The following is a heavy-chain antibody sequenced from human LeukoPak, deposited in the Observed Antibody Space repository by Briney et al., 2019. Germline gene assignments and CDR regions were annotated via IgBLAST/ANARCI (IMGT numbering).Heavy chain of an antibody. CDR1: GGTFSSYA. D-gene: IGHD4-17*01. CDR2: IIPIFGTA. CDR3: ASHYGDYGLPYYYYGMDV. J-gene: IGHJ6*02. V-gene: IGHV1-69*13. Sequence: ASVKVSCKASGGTFSSYAISWVRQATGQGLEWMGGIIPIFGTANYAQKFQGRVTITADESTSTAYMELSSLRSEDTAVYYCASHYGDYGLPYYYYGMDVWGQGTTVTISS.